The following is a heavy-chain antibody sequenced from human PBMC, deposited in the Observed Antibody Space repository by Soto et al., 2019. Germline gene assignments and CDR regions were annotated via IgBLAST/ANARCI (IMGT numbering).Heavy chain of an antibody. D-gene: IGHD4-17*01. J-gene: IGHJ4*02. CDR1: GGSFSGYY. CDR3: ARMTTVTTHYFDY. V-gene: IGHV4-34*01. CDR2: INHSGST. Sequence: SETLSLTCAVYGGSFSGYYWSWIRQPPGKGLEWIGEINHSGSTNYNPSLKSRVTISVDTSKNQFSLKLSSVTAADTAVYYCARMTTVTTHYFDYWGQGTLVTVSS.